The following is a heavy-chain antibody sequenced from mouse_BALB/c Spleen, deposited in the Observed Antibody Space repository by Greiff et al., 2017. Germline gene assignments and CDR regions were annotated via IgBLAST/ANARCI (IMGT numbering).Heavy chain of an antibody. V-gene: IGHV1-14*01. J-gene: IGHJ4*01. CDR2: INPYNDGT. CDR1: GYTFTSYV. CDR3: AREGDYDPYYYAMDY. Sequence: EVNLVESGPELVKPGASVKMSCKASGYTFTSYVMHWVKQKPGQGLEWIGYINPYNDGTKYNEKFKGKATLTSDKSSSTAYMELSSLTSEDSAVYYCAREGDYDPYYYAMDYWGQGTSVTVSS. D-gene: IGHD2-4*01.